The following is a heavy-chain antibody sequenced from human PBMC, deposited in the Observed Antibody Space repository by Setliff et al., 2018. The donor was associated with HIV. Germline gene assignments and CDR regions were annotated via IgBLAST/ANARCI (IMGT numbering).Heavy chain of an antibody. CDR3: ARGPARAVARPGWLDP. CDR2: ILYSGST. J-gene: IGHJ5*02. CDR1: GGSISSGGYY. V-gene: IGHV4-31*03. D-gene: IGHD6-19*01. Sequence: SETLSLTCTVSGGSISSGGYYWSWIRQHPGQGLEWIVYILYSGSTYYNPSLKSRVTISVDKSKNQFSLKLSSVTAADTAVYYCARGPARAVARPGWLDPWGQGTLVTVSS.